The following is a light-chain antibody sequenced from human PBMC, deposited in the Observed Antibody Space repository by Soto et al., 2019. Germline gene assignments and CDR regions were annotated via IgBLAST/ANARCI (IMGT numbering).Light chain of an antibody. CDR1: QSVGTF. Sequence: IVLTQSPANMAMSPCKTTTSSRSASQSVGTFFAWYQQKPGQSPRLLIYATSSRATGIPDRFSGSGSGTDFSLTISRLEPEDFAVYYCQKRNNWPLTFGRGTKVDIK. J-gene: IGKJ3*01. CDR2: ATS. CDR3: QKRNNWPLT. V-gene: IGKV3-11*01.